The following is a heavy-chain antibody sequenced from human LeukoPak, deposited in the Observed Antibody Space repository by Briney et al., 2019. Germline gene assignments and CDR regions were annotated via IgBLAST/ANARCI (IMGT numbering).Heavy chain of an antibody. D-gene: IGHD2-2*01. CDR3: ARHIGYCSTTTCQPGFHP. CDR1: GGSISSYY. J-gene: IGHJ5*02. Sequence: SETLSLTCTVSGGSISSYYWSLIRQPPGKGLEWIGCIYYSGNTNYNPSLKSRVTISVDTSKNQFSLKLTSVTAADTAMYYCARHIGYCSTTTCQPGFHPWGQGTLVTVSS. CDR2: IYYSGNT. V-gene: IGHV4-59*08.